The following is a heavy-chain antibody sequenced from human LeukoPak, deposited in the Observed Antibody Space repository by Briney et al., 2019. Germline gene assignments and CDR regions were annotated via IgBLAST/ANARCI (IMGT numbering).Heavy chain of an antibody. CDR2: ISGSGGST. CDR1: GFTFSSYA. J-gene: IGHJ4*02. D-gene: IGHD6-13*01. V-gene: IGHV3-23*01. Sequence: GGSLRLSCAASGFTFSSYAMSWVRQAPGEGLEWVSAISGSGGSTYYADSVKGRFTISRDNSKNSLYLQMNSLRTEDTALYYCAKDGYSSSWSLKYYFDYWGQGTLVTVSS. CDR3: AKDGYSSSWSLKYYFDY.